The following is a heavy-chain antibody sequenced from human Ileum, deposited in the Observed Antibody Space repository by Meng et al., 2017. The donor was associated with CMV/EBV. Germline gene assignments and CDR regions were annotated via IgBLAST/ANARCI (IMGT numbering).Heavy chain of an antibody. D-gene: IGHD6-6*01. CDR1: GLTFSTYS. CDR3: ARAFQYTSSSTSPI. Sequence: QLAEPGGGRVRPGGSLRLSWSASGLTFSTYSMHWVRQAPGKGLEWVSSISSSSSYISYADSVKGRFTISRDNAKNSLYLQMNSLRAEDTAVYYCARAFQYTSSSTSPIWGQGTLVTVSS. J-gene: IGHJ4*02. CDR2: ISSSSSYI. V-gene: IGHV3-21*01.